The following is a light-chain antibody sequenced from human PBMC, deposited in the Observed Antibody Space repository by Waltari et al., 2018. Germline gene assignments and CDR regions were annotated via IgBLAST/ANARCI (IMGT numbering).Light chain of an antibody. CDR1: SSDVGSSTL. V-gene: IGLV2-23*01. J-gene: IGLJ2*01. CDR2: EDS. CDR3: CSYAAGGSSVL. Sequence: QSALTQPASVSGSPGQSITISCTGTSSDVGSSTLVSWYQQHPGKVPKLMIYEDSKRPSGLSNRFSGAKSGSTASLTISGLQAEDEADYYCCSYAAGGSSVLFGGGTKLTVL.